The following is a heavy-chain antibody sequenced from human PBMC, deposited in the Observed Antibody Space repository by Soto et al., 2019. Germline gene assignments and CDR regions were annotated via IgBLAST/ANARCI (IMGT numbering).Heavy chain of an antibody. CDR3: AKVGHSTPFDY. D-gene: IGHD2-15*01. J-gene: IGHJ4*02. CDR1: GFTFSSYA. V-gene: IGHV3-23*01. CDR2: ISGSGGST. Sequence: EVQLLESGGGLVQPGGSLRLSCAASGFTFSSYAMSWVRQSPGKGLEWVSAISGSGGSTYYADSVRGRFTISRDNSKNTLYRQMNSLRAEDTAVYYCAKVGHSTPFDYWGQGTLVTVSS.